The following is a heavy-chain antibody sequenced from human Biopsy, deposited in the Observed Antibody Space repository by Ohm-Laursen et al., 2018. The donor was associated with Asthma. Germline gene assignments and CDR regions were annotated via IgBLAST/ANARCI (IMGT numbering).Heavy chain of an antibody. V-gene: IGHV1-18*01. CDR2: ISVYNGNT. D-gene: IGHD3-10*01. CDR1: CYTFNSAG. J-gene: IGHJ6*02. CDR3: ARAVDYSHYYGIDV. Sequence: GASVKVSCKPSCYTFNSAGITWVRQAPGQGLEWMGWISVYNGNTKVAQKLQDRVTMITDTSTSTAYMELRSLRSDDTAVYFCARAVDYSHYYGIDVWGQGTTVTVS.